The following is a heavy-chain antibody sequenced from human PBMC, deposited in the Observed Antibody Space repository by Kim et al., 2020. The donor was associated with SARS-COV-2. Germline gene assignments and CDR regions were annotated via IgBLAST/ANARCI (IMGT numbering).Heavy chain of an antibody. J-gene: IGHJ5*02. CDR1: GYTFTGYY. CDR3: ARNVDTAMAGENWFDP. Sequence: ASVKVSCKASGYTFTGYYMHWVRQAPGQGLEWMGWINPNSGGTNYAQKFQGRVTMTRDTSISTAYMELSRLRSDDTAVYYCARNVDTAMAGENWFDPWGQGTLVTVSS. V-gene: IGHV1-2*02. CDR2: INPNSGGT. D-gene: IGHD5-18*01.